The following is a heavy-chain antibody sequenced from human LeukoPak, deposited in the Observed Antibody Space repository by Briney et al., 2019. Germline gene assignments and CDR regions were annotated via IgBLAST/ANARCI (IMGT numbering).Heavy chain of an antibody. CDR2: IRFDESHR. V-gene: IGHV3-33*01. CDR1: GFTFGSYG. J-gene: IGHJ4*02. D-gene: IGHD6-13*01. Sequence: GGSLRLSCAASGFTFGSYGMHWVRQAPGKGLEWVAVIRFDESHRYYADSVKGRFTISRDNSKNTLFLQMNSLRAEDTALYYCARWDIPTADIDYWGQGTLVTVSS. CDR3: ARWDIPTADIDY.